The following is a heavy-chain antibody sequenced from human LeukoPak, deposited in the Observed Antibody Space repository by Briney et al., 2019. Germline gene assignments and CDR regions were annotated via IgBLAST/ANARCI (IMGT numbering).Heavy chain of an antibody. V-gene: IGHV3-21*01. J-gene: IGHJ4*01. Sequence: GGSLRLPCVGSGYSFSGYTMNWVRQAPGQGLEWVSSISATTGTYIHYADSVRGRFTISRDNARQSLYLQMDSLRVDDTAVYFCARGGYSGYDSIWGQGTLVTVSS. CDR2: ISATTGTYI. CDR3: ARGGYSGYDSI. CDR1: GYSFSGYT. D-gene: IGHD5-12*01.